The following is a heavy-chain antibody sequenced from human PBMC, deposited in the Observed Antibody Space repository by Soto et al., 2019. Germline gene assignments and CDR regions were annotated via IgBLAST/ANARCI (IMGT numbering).Heavy chain of an antibody. J-gene: IGHJ6*02. V-gene: IGHV4-28*03. CDR1: GYSISSSNW. Sequence: SETLSLTCAVSGYSISSSNWWGWIRQPPGKGLEWIGYIYYSGSTYYNPSLKSRVTISVDTSKNQFSLKLSSVTAADTAVYYCARAYSSGWNRPRLGMDVWGQGTTVTVSS. CDR2: IYYSGST. CDR3: ARAYSSGWNRPRLGMDV. D-gene: IGHD6-19*01.